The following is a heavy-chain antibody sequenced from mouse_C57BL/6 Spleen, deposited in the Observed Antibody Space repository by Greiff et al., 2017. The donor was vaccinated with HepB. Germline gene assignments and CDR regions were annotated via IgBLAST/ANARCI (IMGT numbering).Heavy chain of an antibody. CDR3: ARWGYYYGPFDY. CDR1: GFTFSSYA. J-gene: IGHJ2*01. Sequence: EVKLVESGGGLVKPGGSLKLSCAASGFTFSSYAMSWVRQTPEKRLEWVATISDGGSYTYYPNNVKGRFTISRDNAKNNLYLQMSHLKSEDTAMYYCARWGYYYGPFDYWGQGTTLTVSS. D-gene: IGHD1-1*01. CDR2: ISDGGSYT. V-gene: IGHV5-4*03.